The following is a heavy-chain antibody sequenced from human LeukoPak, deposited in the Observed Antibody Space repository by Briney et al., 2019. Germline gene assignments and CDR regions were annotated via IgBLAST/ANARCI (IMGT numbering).Heavy chain of an antibody. D-gene: IGHD4-17*01. CDR1: GFTYSTYG. V-gene: IGHV3-30*02. J-gene: IGHJ3*01. Sequence: SGGSLRLSCAASGFTYSTYGMHWVRQAPGKGLDWVAFIRYDGSSTYYADSVKGRFTISRDNSKNTLYLQMNSLRVDDTAVYYCGKRRSYGDYRAFDFWGQGTMVTVSS. CDR2: IRYDGSST. CDR3: GKRRSYGDYRAFDF.